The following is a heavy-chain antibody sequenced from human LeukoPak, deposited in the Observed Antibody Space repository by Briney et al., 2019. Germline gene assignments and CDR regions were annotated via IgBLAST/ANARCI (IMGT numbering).Heavy chain of an antibody. D-gene: IGHD1-26*01. CDR2: IYYSGST. V-gene: IGHV4-39*01. J-gene: IGHJ4*02. CDR1: GGSISSSSYY. CDR3: AVWELLKTHFDY. Sequence: SETLSLTCTVSGGSISSSSYYWGWIRQPPGKGLEWIGSIYYSGSTYYNPSLKSRVTISVDTSKNQFSLKLSSVTAADTAVYYCAVWELLKTHFDYWGQGTLVTVSS.